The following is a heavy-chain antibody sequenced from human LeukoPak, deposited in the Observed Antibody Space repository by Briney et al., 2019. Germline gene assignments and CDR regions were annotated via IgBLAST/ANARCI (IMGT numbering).Heavy chain of an antibody. CDR2: INHSGST. D-gene: IGHD1-26*01. J-gene: IGHJ4*02. CDR1: GGSFSGYY. V-gene: IGHV4-34*01. CDR3: ARDHGGVGARNRTNFDY. Sequence: PSETLSLTCAVYGGSFSGYYWSWIRQPPGKGLEWIGEINHSGSTNYNPSLKSRVTISVDTSKNQFSLKLSSVTAADTAVYYCARDHGGVGARNRTNFDYWGQGTLVTVST.